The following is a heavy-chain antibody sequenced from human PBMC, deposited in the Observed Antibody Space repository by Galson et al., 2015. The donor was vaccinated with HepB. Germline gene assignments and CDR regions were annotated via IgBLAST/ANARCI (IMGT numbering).Heavy chain of an antibody. J-gene: IGHJ4*02. D-gene: IGHD6-19*01. CDR3: ARDGLKVAGIGWVGY. Sequence: SLRLSCAASGFTFSSYAMHWVRQAPGKGLEWVAVISYDGSNKYYADSVKGRFTISRDNSKNTLYLQMNSLRAEDTAVYYCARDGLKVAGIGWVGYWGQGTLVTVSS. CDR1: GFTFSSYA. V-gene: IGHV3-30*04. CDR2: ISYDGSNK.